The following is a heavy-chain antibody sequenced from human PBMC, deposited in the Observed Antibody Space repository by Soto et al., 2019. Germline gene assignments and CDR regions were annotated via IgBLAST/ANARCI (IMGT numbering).Heavy chain of an antibody. CDR2: INAGNGNT. CDR1: GYTFTSYA. V-gene: IGHV1-3*01. Sequence: QVQLVQSGAEVKKPGASVKVACKASGYTFTSYAMHWVRQAPGQRLEWMGWINAGNGNTKYSQKFQGRVTITRDTSASTAYMELSSLRSEDTAVYYCARELEELSWFDPWGQGTLVTVSS. J-gene: IGHJ5*02. D-gene: IGHD3-16*02. CDR3: ARELEELSWFDP.